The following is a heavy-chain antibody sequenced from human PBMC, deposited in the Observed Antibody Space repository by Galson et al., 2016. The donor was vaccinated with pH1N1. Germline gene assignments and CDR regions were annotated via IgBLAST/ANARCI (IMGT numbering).Heavy chain of an antibody. V-gene: IGHV3-11*06. CDR2: ISSSGSYI. D-gene: IGHD2-15*01. Sequence: GSLRLSCAASGFTFTDYYMSWIRQAPGKGLEWIAYISSSGSYINYADSVKGRFTVSRDHANRSLWLQLNSLTVEDTAVYFCARNGRYGHCGGGNCYPAENFQYWGRGTLVSVSS. CDR1: GFTFTDYY. J-gene: IGHJ1*01. CDR3: ARNGRYGHCGGGNCYPAENFQY.